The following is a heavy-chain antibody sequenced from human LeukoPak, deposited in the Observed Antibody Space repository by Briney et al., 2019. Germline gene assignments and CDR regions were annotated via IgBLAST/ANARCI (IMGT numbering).Heavy chain of an antibody. CDR3: ARGRSRGSGWYFDAFDI. D-gene: IGHD6-19*01. J-gene: IGHJ3*02. CDR1: GFTFSNYG. CDR2: IRYDGSNK. Sequence: PGGSLRLSCVASGFTFSNYGMHWVRQAPGKGLEWVAFIRYDGSNKYYADSVRGRFTISRDNSRNTLYLQMNSLRIEDTAVYYCARGRSRGSGWYFDAFDIWGQGTMVTVSS. V-gene: IGHV3-30*02.